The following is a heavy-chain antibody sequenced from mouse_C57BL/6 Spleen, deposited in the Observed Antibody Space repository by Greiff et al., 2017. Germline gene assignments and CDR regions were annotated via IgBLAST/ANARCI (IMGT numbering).Heavy chain of an antibody. Sequence: DVKLVESGGGLVKPGGSLKLSCAASGFTFSSYAMSWVRQTPEKRLEWVATISDGGSYTYYPDNVKGRFTISRDNAKNNLYLQMSHLKSEDTAMYYCARDRGPYFDYWGQGTTRTVSS. D-gene: IGHD3-1*01. J-gene: IGHJ2*01. CDR3: ARDRGPYFDY. V-gene: IGHV5-4*01. CDR1: GFTFSSYA. CDR2: ISDGGSYT.